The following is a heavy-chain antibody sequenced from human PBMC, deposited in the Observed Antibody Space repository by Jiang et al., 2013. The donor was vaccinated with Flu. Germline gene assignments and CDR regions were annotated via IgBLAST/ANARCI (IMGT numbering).Heavy chain of an antibody. V-gene: IGHV3-23*01. Sequence: GGLVQPGGSLRLSCAASGFTFSSYGMSWVRQAPGKGLEWVSVISGSGGSSYYADSVKGRFTISRDDSKNTLYLQMNSLRAEDTAVYYCAKGNQQLGQYFDYWGQGTLVTVSS. CDR3: AKGNQQLGQYFDY. CDR1: GFTFSSYG. D-gene: IGHD6-13*01. CDR2: ISGSGGSS. J-gene: IGHJ4*02.